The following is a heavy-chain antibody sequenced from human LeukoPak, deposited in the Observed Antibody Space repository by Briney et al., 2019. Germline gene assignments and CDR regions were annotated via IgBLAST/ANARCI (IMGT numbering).Heavy chain of an antibody. D-gene: IGHD4-23*01. CDR3: ARDYLGGNPDAFDI. CDR1: GDSISSSSYY. CDR2: IYNSGST. J-gene: IGHJ3*02. Sequence: SETLSLTSTVSGDSISSSSYYWGWIRQPPGKELEWIGSIYNSGSTYYNPSLNSRVTISVDTSKNQFSLKLSSVTAADTAVYYCARDYLGGNPDAFDIWGQGTMVTVSS. V-gene: IGHV4-39*07.